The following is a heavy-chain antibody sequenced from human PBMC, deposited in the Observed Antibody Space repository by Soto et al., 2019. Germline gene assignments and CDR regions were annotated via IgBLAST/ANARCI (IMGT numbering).Heavy chain of an antibody. CDR1: GDTFASYG. D-gene: IGHD2-2*01. Sequence: QVQLVQSGAEVKKPGASVKVSCKASGDTFASYGISWVRQAPGQGLEWMGWISVNSGNTNYAQNFQGRVTMTTDTSTTTVFMELRSLRSDDTAVYYCAGGIRVGQGFAYWGQGTLVTVSS. CDR3: AGGIRVGQGFAY. CDR2: ISVNSGNT. V-gene: IGHV1-18*01. J-gene: IGHJ4*02.